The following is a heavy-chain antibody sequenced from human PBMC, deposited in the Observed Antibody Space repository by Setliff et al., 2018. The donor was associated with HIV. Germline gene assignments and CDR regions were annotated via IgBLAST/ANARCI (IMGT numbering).Heavy chain of an antibody. CDR2: PSPSGTT. J-gene: IGHJ6*02. CDR1: GGSFGNYY. Sequence: SETLSPTCTVYGGSFGNYYTNWIRPPPGKGLEWIGEPSPSGTTRSNPSHQSRVTISLDTSNNQISLKLSSVTAAATAVYYFASVGGRGGSSWYLGTKMGRKYGMDVWGQGTTVTVSS. V-gene: IGHV4-34*01. D-gene: IGHD6-13*01. CDR3: ASVGGRGGSSWYLGTKMGRKYGMDV.